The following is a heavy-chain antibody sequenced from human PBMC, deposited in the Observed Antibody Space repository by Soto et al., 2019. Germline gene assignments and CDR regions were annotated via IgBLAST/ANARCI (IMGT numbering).Heavy chain of an antibody. CDR2: IYYSGST. CDR3: ASLTSCGPLFGWYFDL. CDR1: GGSISSSSYY. V-gene: IGHV4-39*01. D-gene: IGHD2-21*01. J-gene: IGHJ2*01. Sequence: QLQLQESGPGLVKPSETLSLTCTVSGGSISSSSYYWGWIRQPPGKGLEWIGSIYYSGSTYYNPSFKGRVTVPLDTSKNQFSLKLSCVTAADPAVYYCASLTSCGPLFGWYFDLWGRGTLVTVSS.